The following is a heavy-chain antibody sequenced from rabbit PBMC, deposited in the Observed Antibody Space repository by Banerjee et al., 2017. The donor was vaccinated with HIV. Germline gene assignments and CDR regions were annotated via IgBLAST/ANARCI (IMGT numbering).Heavy chain of an antibody. Sequence: VACGGGSVESGECLKLACNASVFTLSSSYYMCWARQAPGKGLEWIGCIVADSSGSTYYASWAKGRFTISKTSSTTVTLQMTSLTAADTATYFCARDNAGYAGYGYINLWGPGTLVTVS. J-gene: IGHJ4*01. CDR2: IVADSSGST. D-gene: IGHD7-1*01. CDR3: ARDNAGYAGYGYINL. CDR1: VFTLSSSYY. V-gene: IGHV1S40*01.